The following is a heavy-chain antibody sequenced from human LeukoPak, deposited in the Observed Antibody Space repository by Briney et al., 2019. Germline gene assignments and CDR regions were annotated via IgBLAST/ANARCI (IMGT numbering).Heavy chain of an antibody. D-gene: IGHD4-17*01. Sequence: ASVKVSCKAYVGTFSSYAISWVRQDPGQGLEWMGRIIPIFGTANYAQKFQGRVTITADESTSTAYMELSSLRSEDTAVYYCASNPMIGKAVTTDYWGQGTLVTVSS. J-gene: IGHJ4*02. CDR1: VGTFSSYA. CDR3: ASNPMIGKAVTTDY. CDR2: IIPIFGTA. V-gene: IGHV1-69*13.